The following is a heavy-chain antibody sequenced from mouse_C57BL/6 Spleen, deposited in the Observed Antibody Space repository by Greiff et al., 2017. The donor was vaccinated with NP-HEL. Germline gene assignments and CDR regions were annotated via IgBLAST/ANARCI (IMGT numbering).Heavy chain of an antibody. CDR3: ARGGNFFYFDY. V-gene: IGHV1-76*01. Sequence: QVQLQQSGAELVRPGASVKLSCKASGYTFTDYYINWVKQRPGQGLEWIARIYPGSGNTYYNEKFKGKATLTAEKSSSTAYMQLSSLTSEDSAVYFGARGGNFFYFDYWGQGTTLTVSS. D-gene: IGHD2-1*01. CDR1: GYTFTDYY. J-gene: IGHJ2*01. CDR2: IYPGSGNT.